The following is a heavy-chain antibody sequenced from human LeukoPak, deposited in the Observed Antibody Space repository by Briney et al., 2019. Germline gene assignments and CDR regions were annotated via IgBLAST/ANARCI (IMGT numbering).Heavy chain of an antibody. D-gene: IGHD4-17*01. CDR2: ISGSGGST. J-gene: IGHJ6*02. Sequence: GGSLRLSCAASGFTFSSYAMSWVRQAPGKGLEWVSAISGSGGSTYYADSVKGRFTISGDNSKNTLYLQMNSLRAEDTAVYYCAKAYGDYVGYYYGMDVWGQGTTVTVSS. CDR1: GFTFSSYA. V-gene: IGHV3-23*01. CDR3: AKAYGDYVGYYYGMDV.